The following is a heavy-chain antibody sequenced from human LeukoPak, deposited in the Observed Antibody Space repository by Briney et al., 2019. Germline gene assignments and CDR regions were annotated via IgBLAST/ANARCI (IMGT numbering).Heavy chain of an antibody. CDR1: GFTVSSNY. Sequence: GGSLRLSCAASGFTVSSNYMSWVRQAPGKGLEWVAVIYSGGTTYYADSVKGRFTISRDTSKNTLYLQMNSLRAEDTAVYYCARDPVGAIGYGMDVWGQGTTVTVSS. CDR2: IYSGGTT. CDR3: ARDPVGAIGYGMDV. V-gene: IGHV3-66*01. J-gene: IGHJ6*02. D-gene: IGHD1-26*01.